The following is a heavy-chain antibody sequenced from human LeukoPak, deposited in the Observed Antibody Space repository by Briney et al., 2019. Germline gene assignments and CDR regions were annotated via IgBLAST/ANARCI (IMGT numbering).Heavy chain of an antibody. J-gene: IGHJ4*02. D-gene: IGHD3-3*01. CDR1: GGSISSGNYY. V-gene: IGHV4-39*01. CDR2: WYYSGST. Sequence: SETLSLTCTVSGGSISSGNYYGWWIRHPPGRGLWWIGSWYYSGSTYYNPSLKSRVTISVDTTNIQSSLKLSSVSAADTAVYYCARHSYYDVWGGYYMGFDYWGKGTLVTVSS. CDR3: ARHSYYDVWGGYYMGFDY.